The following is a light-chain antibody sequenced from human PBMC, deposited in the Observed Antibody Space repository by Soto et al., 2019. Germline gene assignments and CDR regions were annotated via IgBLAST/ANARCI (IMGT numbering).Light chain of an antibody. CDR2: GAS. V-gene: IGKV3-15*01. CDR3: QQYNKWPLT. J-gene: IGKJ1*01. Sequence: EILMTQAPSTLSVSAGERATLSCRASQSVRRNLAWYQQKPGQAPRLLIYGASTRPTGIPVRFSGSASGTEFTLTISSLQSEDFKVYYCQQYNKWPLTFGQGTKVDIK. CDR1: QSVRRN.